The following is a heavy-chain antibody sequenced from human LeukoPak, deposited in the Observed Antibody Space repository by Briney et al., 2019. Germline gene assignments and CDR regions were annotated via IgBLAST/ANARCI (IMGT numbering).Heavy chain of an antibody. CDR3: AKATSVSWSSGWYFDY. CDR1: GFTFNNYA. V-gene: IGHV3-23*01. J-gene: IGHJ4*02. CDR2: ISGSGDSI. D-gene: IGHD6-19*01. Sequence: GGSLRLSCAASGFTFNNYAMSWVRQAPGKGLEWVSDISGSGDSIYYADPVKGRFTISRDNSKNMLYLQMNSLRAEDTAVYYCAKATSVSWSSGWYFDYWGQGTLVTVSS.